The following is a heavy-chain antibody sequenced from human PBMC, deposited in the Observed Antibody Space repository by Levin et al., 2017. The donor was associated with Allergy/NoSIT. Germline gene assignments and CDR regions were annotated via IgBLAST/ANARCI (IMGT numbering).Heavy chain of an antibody. CDR3: ARGNYDILTGYYKASNWFDP. Sequence: SETLSLTCAVYGGSFSGYYWSWIRQPPGKGLEWIGEINHSGSTNYNPSLKSRVTISVDTSKNQFPLKLSSVTAADTAVYYCARGNYDILTGYYKASNWFDPWGQGTLVTVSS. CDR1: GGSFSGYY. J-gene: IGHJ5*02. V-gene: IGHV4-34*01. D-gene: IGHD3-9*01. CDR2: INHSGST.